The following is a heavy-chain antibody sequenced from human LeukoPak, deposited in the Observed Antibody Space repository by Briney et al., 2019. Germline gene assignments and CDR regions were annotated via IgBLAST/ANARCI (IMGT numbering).Heavy chain of an antibody. J-gene: IGHJ4*02. CDR3: ARDRGSSSHYFDY. D-gene: IGHD6-6*01. CDR1: GFTFRSHG. Sequence: PGKSLRLSCAASGFTFRSHGMHWVRQAPGKGLEWVGVILYDGSDSYYTDSVKGRFTLSRDNSKNTLYLQMNSLRAEDTAVYFRARDRGSSSHYFDYWGQGALVTVSS. V-gene: IGHV3-33*05. CDR2: ILYDGSDS.